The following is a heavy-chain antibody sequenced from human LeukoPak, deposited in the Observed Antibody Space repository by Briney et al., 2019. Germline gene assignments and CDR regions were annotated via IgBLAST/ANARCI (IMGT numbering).Heavy chain of an antibody. CDR2: IYYSGST. V-gene: IGHV4-39*01. J-gene: IGHJ3*02. Sequence: SETLSLTCTVSGGSISSSSYYWGWIRQPPGKGLEWIGSIYYSGSTYYNPSLKSRVTISVDTSKNQFSLKLSSVTAADTAVYYCASSGGAFDIWGQGTMVTVSS. CDR3: ASSGGAFDI. CDR1: GGSISSSSYY. D-gene: IGHD6-19*01.